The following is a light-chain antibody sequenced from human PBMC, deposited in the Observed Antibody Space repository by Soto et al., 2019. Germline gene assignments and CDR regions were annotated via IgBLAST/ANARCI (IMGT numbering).Light chain of an antibody. V-gene: IGKV3-20*01. CDR3: QQYGSSSWT. J-gene: IGKJ1*01. CDR2: GTS. CDR1: QSVSSGY. Sequence: EVVLTQSPGTLSLSPGERATLSCRASQSVSSGYLAWYQQKPGQAPRLLIYGTSSRATGIPDRFSGSGSGTDITLTISRLEPEDFAVYYCQQYGSSSWTFGQGTKV.